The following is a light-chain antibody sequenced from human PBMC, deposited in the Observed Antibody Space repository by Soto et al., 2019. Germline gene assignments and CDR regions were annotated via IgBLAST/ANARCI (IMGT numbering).Light chain of an antibody. J-gene: IGKJ4*01. CDR1: QSVRSN. CDR3: QHNGSSPLT. Sequence: VMTQSPAILSVSPGERATLSCRASQSVRSNVAWYQQKPGQATRLLIDDASNRATSIPAMFSGRGAGTYFTLTSSRLEPEYVALYCWQHNGSSPLTFGGGTKVDIK. CDR2: DAS. V-gene: IGKV3-20*01.